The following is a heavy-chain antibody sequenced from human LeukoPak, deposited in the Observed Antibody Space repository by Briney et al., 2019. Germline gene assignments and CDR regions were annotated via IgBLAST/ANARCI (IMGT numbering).Heavy chain of an antibody. CDR3: AELGITMIGGV. CDR1: GFTFSSYE. V-gene: IGHV3-48*03. J-gene: IGHJ6*04. Sequence: GGSLRLSCAASGFTFSSYEVNWVRQAPGKGLEWVSYISCSGSTIYYADSVKGRFTISRDNAKNSLYLQMNSLRAEDTAVYYCAELGITMIGGVWGKGTTVTISS. CDR2: ISCSGSTI. D-gene: IGHD3-10*02.